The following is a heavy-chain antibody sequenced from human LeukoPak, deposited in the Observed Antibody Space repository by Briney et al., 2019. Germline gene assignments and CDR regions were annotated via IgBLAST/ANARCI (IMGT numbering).Heavy chain of an antibody. D-gene: IGHD3-22*01. CDR1: GFAFSSYA. V-gene: IGHV3-23*01. CDR3: AKHSHDGSAPYYEVQFDS. Sequence: GGSLRLSCAASGFAFSSYAMSWVRQAPGKGLEWVSSIRGSGDRTYYADSVKGRFTISSDYSKNTLYLQMNSLRAEDTAVYYCAKHSHDGSAPYYEVQFDSWGQGTLVTVSS. CDR2: IRGSGDRT. J-gene: IGHJ4*02.